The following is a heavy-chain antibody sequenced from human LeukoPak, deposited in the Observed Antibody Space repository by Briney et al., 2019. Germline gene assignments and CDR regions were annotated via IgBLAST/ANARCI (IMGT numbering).Heavy chain of an antibody. CDR1: GGTFSSYA. D-gene: IGHD4-11*01. Sequence: ASVKVSCKASGGTFSSYAISWVRQAPGQGLEWMGIINPSGGSTSYAQKFQGRVTMTRDTSTSTVYMELSSLRSEDTAVYYCARSTVEDGMDVWGQGTTVTVSS. CDR2: INPSGGST. J-gene: IGHJ6*02. V-gene: IGHV1-46*01. CDR3: ARSTVEDGMDV.